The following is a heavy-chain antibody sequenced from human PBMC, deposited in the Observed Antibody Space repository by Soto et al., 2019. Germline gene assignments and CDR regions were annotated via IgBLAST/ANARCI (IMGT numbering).Heavy chain of an antibody. Sequence: QVQLVESGGGVVQPGRSLRLSCAASGFTFSSYGMHWVRQAPGKGLEWVAVISYDGSNKYYADSVKGRFTISRDNSKKPLLLPMDRPRAGDTAVFYCAAWFGAFYYWGQGTLVTVSS. J-gene: IGHJ4*02. CDR2: ISYDGSNK. CDR1: GFTFSSYG. D-gene: IGHD3-10*01. V-gene: IGHV3-30*03. CDR3: AAWFGAFYY.